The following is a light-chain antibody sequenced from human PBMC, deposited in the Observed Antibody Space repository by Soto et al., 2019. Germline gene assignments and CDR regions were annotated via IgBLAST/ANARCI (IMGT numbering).Light chain of an antibody. J-gene: IGKJ2*01. Sequence: ETVLTQSPGTLSLSPGERATLSCRARQSVTSNYLAWYQQKPGQAPRLLIDGASTRATGIPDRFSGSGSGTDFPRTISRLEREDFAVYYCQQYDGSRTFAQGTKLEIK. V-gene: IGKV3-20*01. CDR3: QQYDGSRT. CDR2: GAS. CDR1: QSVTSNY.